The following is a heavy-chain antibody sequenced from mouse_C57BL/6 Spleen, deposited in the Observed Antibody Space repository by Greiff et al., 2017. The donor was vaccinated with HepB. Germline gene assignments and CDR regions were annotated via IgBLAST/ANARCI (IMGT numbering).Heavy chain of an antibody. V-gene: IGHV1-69*01. CDR2: IDPSDSYT. J-gene: IGHJ2*01. D-gene: IGHD2-4*01. CDR1: GYTFTSYW. CDR3: ARGGDYDDGYYFDY. Sequence: QVQLQQPGAELVMPGASVKLSCKASGYTFTSYWMHWVKQRPGQCLEWIGEIDPSDSYTNYNQKFKGKSTLTVDKSSSTAYMQLSSLTSEDSAVYYCARGGDYDDGYYFDYWGQGTTLTVSS.